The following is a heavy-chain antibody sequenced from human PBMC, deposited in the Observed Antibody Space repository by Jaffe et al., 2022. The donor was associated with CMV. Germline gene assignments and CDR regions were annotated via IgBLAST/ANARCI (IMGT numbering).Heavy chain of an antibody. V-gene: IGHV3-74*01. Sequence: EVQLVESGGGLVQPGGSLRLSCGASGLTFSGYWVHWVRQAPGKGLVWVSRINVDGTITDYADSVKGRFAISRVNAKNTVYLQMNSLRAEDTAVYYCSREVFGVDNYWGQGTLVTVSS. D-gene: IGHD3-3*01. CDR2: INVDGTIT. J-gene: IGHJ4*02. CDR1: GLTFSGYW. CDR3: SREVFGVDNY.